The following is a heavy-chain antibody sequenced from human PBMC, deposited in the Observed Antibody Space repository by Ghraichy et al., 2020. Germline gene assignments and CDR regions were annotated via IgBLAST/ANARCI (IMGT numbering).Heavy chain of an antibody. CDR1: GYTFTSYY. CDR3: ARDYDFWSGYQYYGMDV. CDR2: INPSGGST. Sequence: ASVKVSCKASGYTFTSYYMHWVRQAPGQGLEWMGIINPSGGSTSYAQKFQGRVTMTRDTSTSTVYMELSSLRSEDTAVYYCARDYDFWSGYQYYGMDVWGQGTTVTVSS. J-gene: IGHJ6*02. D-gene: IGHD3-3*01. V-gene: IGHV1-46*01.